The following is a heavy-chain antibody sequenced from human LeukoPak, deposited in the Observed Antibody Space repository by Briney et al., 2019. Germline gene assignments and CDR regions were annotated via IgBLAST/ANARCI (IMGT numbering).Heavy chain of an antibody. Sequence: GGSLRLSCAASGNYWMHWVRQVPGKGLVWVSHINSDGSWTSYADSVKGRFTISKDNAKNTVYLQMNSLRAEDTAVYYCVSFYETYWGRGPLVTVSS. CDR1: GNYW. J-gene: IGHJ4*02. CDR2: INSDGSWT. V-gene: IGHV3-74*01. CDR3: VSFYETY. D-gene: IGHD2/OR15-2a*01.